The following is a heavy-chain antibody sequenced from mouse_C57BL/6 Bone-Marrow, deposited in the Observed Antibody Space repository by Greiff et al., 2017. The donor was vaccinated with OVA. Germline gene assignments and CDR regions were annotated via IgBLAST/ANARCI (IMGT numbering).Heavy chain of an antibody. CDR2: INPSSGYT. CDR3: ARQLANCDKRRAMDY. J-gene: IGHJ4*01. Sequence: VKLMESGAELARPGASVKMSCKASGYTFTSYTMHWVKQRPGQGLEWIGYINPSSGYTKYNQKFKDKATLTADKSSSTAYMQLSSLTSEDSAVYYCARQLANCDKRRAMDYWGQGTSVTVSS. D-gene: IGHD4-1*01. CDR1: GYTFTSYT. V-gene: IGHV1-4*01.